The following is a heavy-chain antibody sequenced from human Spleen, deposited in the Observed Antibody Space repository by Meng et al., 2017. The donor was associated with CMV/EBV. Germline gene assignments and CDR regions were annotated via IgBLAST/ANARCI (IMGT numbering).Heavy chain of an antibody. Sequence: QRSAAGWLMTSSARSSPSCSSCASTSSSIYCWRWIRQPPGKGLEWIGSIYYSGSTYYNPSLKSRVTISVDTSKNQFSLKLSSVTAADTAVYYCARGGIAAAGTHYFDYWGQGTLVTVSS. CDR1: CASTSSSIYC. CDR2: IYYSGST. J-gene: IGHJ4*02. D-gene: IGHD6-13*01. CDR3: ARGGIAAAGTHYFDY. V-gene: IGHV4-39*07.